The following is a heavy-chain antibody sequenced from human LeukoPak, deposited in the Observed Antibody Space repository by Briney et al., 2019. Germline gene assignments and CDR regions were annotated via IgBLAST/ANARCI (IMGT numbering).Heavy chain of an antibody. Sequence: GGSLRLSCAVSGFTVSGNYMSWVRQAPGKGLEWVSLIYSGGTTYYADSVKGRFTISRDNAKNSLYLQMNSLRAEDTAVYYCARDLKAFDIWGQGTMVTVSS. J-gene: IGHJ3*02. CDR3: ARDLKAFDI. V-gene: IGHV3-53*01. CDR2: IYSGGTT. CDR1: GFTVSGNY.